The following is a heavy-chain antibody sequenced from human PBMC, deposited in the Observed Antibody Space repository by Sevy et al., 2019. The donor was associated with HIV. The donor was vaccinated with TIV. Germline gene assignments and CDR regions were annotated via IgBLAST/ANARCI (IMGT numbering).Heavy chain of an antibody. Sequence: ASVKVSCKVSGYTFSTYRITWVRQAPGQGLEWMGWISPHNGDTNYAQKLQGRVTMITDTSTSTAYMELRSLRSDDTAVYYCARSYCSGGRCYSLAYWGQGTLVTVSS. CDR2: ISPHNGDT. CDR3: ARSYCSGGRCYSLAY. CDR1: GYTFSTYR. V-gene: IGHV1-18*01. D-gene: IGHD2-15*01. J-gene: IGHJ4*02.